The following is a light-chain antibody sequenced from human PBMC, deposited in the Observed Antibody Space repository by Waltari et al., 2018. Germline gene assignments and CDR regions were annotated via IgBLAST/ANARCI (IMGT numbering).Light chain of an antibody. Sequence: EIVLTQSPATLSLSPGERATLSCRASQSVNTSLAWYQQKPGQAPRLLIFDASDRATGVPARFSGSGSGTDFTLTISSLEPEDFAVYFCHQRTSWPLTFGGGTQVEFK. CDR2: DAS. CDR1: QSVNTS. CDR3: HQRTSWPLT. J-gene: IGKJ4*01. V-gene: IGKV3-11*01.